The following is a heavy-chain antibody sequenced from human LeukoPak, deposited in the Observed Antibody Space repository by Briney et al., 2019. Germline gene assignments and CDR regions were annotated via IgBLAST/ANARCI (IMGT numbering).Heavy chain of an antibody. J-gene: IGHJ6*02. CDR2: IYGGGST. V-gene: IGHV3-53*01. CDR1: GFTVSSNY. CDR3: ARPISDFWSANYYGMDV. D-gene: IGHD3-3*01. Sequence: PGGSLRLSCAASGFTVSSNYMSWVRQAPGKGLEWASVIYGGGSTYYADSVKGRFTISRDNSKNTLYLQMNSLRAEDTAVYYCARPISDFWSANYYGMDVWGQGTTVTVSS.